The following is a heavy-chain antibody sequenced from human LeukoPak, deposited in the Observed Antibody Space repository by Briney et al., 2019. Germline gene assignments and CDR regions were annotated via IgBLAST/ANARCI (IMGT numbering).Heavy chain of an antibody. D-gene: IGHD2-2*01. J-gene: IGHJ4*02. Sequence: SETLSLTCAVYGGSFSGYYWSWIRQPPGKGLEWIGEINHSGSTNYNPSLKSRVTISVDTSKNQFSLKLSSVTAADTAVYYCASSGHKDIVVVPAANAKFDYWGQGTLVTVSS. CDR2: INHSGST. V-gene: IGHV4-34*01. CDR3: ASSGHKDIVVVPAANAKFDY. CDR1: GGSFSGYY.